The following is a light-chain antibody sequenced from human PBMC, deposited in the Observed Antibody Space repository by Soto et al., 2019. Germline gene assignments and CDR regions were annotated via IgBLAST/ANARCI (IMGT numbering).Light chain of an antibody. J-gene: IGKJ1*01. CDR2: DAS. CDR3: QQYGSSGT. CDR1: QSVSGY. V-gene: IGKV3-11*01. Sequence: EIVLTHSPATLSLSPWEIATLSCRASQSVSGYLAWYQQKPGQAPRLLIYDASNRATGIPARFSGSGSGTDFTLTISSLEPEDFAVYYCQQYGSSGTFGQGTKVDIK.